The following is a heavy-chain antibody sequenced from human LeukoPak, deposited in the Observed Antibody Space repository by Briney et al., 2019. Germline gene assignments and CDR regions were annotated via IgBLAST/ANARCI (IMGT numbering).Heavy chain of an antibody. Sequence: GGSLRLSCAASGFTFSSYGMHWVRQAPGKGLEWVAFIRYDGSNKYYADSVKGRFTISRDNSKNTLYLQMNSLRAEDTAVYYCAKDLRHIVVVIATGLDYWGQGTLVTVSS. CDR2: IRYDGSNK. D-gene: IGHD2-21*01. CDR3: AKDLRHIVVVIATGLDY. CDR1: GFTFSSYG. V-gene: IGHV3-30*02. J-gene: IGHJ4*02.